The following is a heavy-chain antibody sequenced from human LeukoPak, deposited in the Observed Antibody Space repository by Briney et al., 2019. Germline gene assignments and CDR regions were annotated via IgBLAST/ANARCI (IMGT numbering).Heavy chain of an antibody. CDR3: ARGLIYCSSTSCYEGRGVWFDP. D-gene: IGHD2-2*01. J-gene: IGHJ5*02. V-gene: IGHV1-8*03. CDR1: GYTFTSYD. CDR2: MNPNSGNT. Sequence: GASVKVSCKASGYTFTSYDINWVRQATGQGLEWMGWMNPNSGNTGYAQKFQGRVTITRNTSISTAYMELSSLRSEDTAVYYCARGLIYCSSTSCYEGRGVWFDPWGQGTLVTVSS.